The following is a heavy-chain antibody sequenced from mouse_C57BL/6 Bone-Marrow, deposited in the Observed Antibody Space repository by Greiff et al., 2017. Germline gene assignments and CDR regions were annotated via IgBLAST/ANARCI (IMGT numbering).Heavy chain of an antibody. CDR2: ISSGSSTI. Sequence: EVHLVESGGGLVKPGGSLKLSCAASGFTFSDYGMHWVRQAPEKGLEWVAYISSGSSTIYYADTVKGRFTISRDNAKNTLFLQMNSLRSEDTAMYYCARMNDGGDFDYWGKGTTLTVSS. J-gene: IGHJ2*01. V-gene: IGHV5-17*01. D-gene: IGHD1-2*01. CDR1: GFTFSDYG. CDR3: ARMNDGGDFDY.